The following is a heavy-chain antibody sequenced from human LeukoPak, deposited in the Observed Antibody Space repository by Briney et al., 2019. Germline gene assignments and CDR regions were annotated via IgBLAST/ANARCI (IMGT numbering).Heavy chain of an antibody. D-gene: IGHD1-7*01. CDR3: AKDRRGNWNYVGAFDI. CDR2: IGYRGGSI. CDR1: GFTFSNYA. Sequence: GGSLRLSCAASGFTFSNYAMSWVRQAPGKGLEWVSIIGYRGGSIYYAYSVQGRFTISRDNSKNTLYLQMNSLRAEDTAVYYCAKDRRGNWNYVGAFDIWGQGTMVTVSS. J-gene: IGHJ3*02. V-gene: IGHV3-23*01.